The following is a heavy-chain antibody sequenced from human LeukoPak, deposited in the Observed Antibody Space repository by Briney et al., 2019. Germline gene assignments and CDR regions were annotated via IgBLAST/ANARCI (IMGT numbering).Heavy chain of an antibody. CDR1: GYTLTELS. Sequence: ASVKVPCKVSGYTLTELSMHWVRQAPGKGLEWMGGFDPEDGETIYAQKFQGRVTMTEDTSTDTAYMELSSLRSEDTAVYYCATAFCGGDCYLWKSAYYGMDVWGQGTTVTVSS. D-gene: IGHD2-21*02. CDR2: FDPEDGET. V-gene: IGHV1-24*01. CDR3: ATAFCGGDCYLWKSAYYGMDV. J-gene: IGHJ6*02.